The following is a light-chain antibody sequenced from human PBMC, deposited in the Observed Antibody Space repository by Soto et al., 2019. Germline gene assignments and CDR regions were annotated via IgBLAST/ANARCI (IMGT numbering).Light chain of an antibody. J-gene: IGKJ1*01. V-gene: IGKV1-39*01. CDR3: QQAYSSRWA. Sequence: DIQMTQSPSSLSASVGDRVTITCRASRTISRYLNWYQQKQGKAPKILIYGTSCLQSGVPSRFSGSGAGTDFTLPISSLQPEDFATYYCQQAYSSRWAFGLGKNVEV. CDR2: GTS. CDR1: RTISRY.